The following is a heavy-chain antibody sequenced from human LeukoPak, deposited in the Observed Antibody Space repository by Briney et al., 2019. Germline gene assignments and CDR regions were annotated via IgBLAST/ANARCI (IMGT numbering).Heavy chain of an antibody. Sequence: KPGESLKISCKGSGYSFTSYWIGWVRQMPGKGLEWMGIIYPGDSDTRYSPSFQGQVTVSADKSISTAHLQWSSLKASDTAMYYCARHCSGGSCYTSAFDIWGQGTMVTVSS. D-gene: IGHD2-15*01. V-gene: IGHV5-51*01. J-gene: IGHJ3*02. CDR3: ARHCSGGSCYTSAFDI. CDR1: GYSFTSYW. CDR2: IYPGDSDT.